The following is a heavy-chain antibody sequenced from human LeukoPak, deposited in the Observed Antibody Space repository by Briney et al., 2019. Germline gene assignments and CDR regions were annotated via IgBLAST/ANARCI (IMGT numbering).Heavy chain of an antibody. CDR3: AKGPVAGTRWFDP. V-gene: IGHV3-23*01. CDR1: GFRFSTFV. D-gene: IGHD2-15*01. J-gene: IGHJ5*02. CDR2: VRGSGANT. Sequence: GGSLRLSCAAAGFRFSTFVMSWVRQAPGKGLDLDSTVRGSGANTYHANSEKGQFTVSRDNSKNTLYLQLNSLRVEDTAVYYCAKGPVAGTRWFDPWGQGTLVTVSS.